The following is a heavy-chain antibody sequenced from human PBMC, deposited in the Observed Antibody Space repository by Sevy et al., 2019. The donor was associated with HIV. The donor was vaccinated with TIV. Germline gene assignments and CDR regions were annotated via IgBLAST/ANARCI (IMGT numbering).Heavy chain of an antibody. CDR1: GFTFSNAW. V-gene: IGHV3-15*01. D-gene: IGHD1-1*01. J-gene: IGHJ5*02. CDR2: IKSKTDGGTT. CDR3: YNWNYGWFDP. Sequence: GGSLRLSCAASGFTFSNAWMSWVRQAPGKGLEWVGRIKSKTDGGTTDYAAPVKGRFTISKDDSKNTLYLQMNSLKTEDTAVYYCYNWNYGWFDPWGQGTLVTVSS.